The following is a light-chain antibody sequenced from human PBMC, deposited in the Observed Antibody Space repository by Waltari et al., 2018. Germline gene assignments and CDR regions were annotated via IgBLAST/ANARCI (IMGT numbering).Light chain of an antibody. J-gene: IGKJ1*01. CDR3: QQYYDVPWT. V-gene: IGKV4-1*01. Sequence: DIVMTQSPDSLAVSPGERATINCKSSQSVLYSSNNKNYLAWYPQKVGQPPKLLIYWASTRESGVPDRFSGSGSGTDFTLTISSLQAEDVAVYYCQQYYDVPWTFGQGTKVEIK. CDR1: QSVLYSSNNKNY. CDR2: WAS.